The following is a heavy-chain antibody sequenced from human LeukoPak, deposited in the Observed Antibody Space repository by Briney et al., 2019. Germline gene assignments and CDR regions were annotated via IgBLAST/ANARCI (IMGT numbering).Heavy chain of an antibody. CDR2: IYYSGST. J-gene: IGHJ4*02. CDR3: ARRNGYGWLDY. D-gene: IGHD5-12*01. V-gene: IGHV4-30-4*01. CDR1: GGSISSGDYY. Sequence: KTSETLSLTCTVSGGSISSGDYYWSWIRQPPGKGLEWIGYIYYSGSTYYNPSLKSRVTMSVDTSKNQFSLKLSSVTAADTAVYYCARRNGYGWLDYWGQGTLVTVSS.